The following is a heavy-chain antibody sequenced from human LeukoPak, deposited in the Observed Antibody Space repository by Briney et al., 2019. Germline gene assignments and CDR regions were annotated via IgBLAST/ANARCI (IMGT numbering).Heavy chain of an antibody. Sequence: SETLSLTCTVSDGSISSSSYYWGWIRQPPGKGLEWIGSIYYGSVFYSVSTYYNPSLKSRVTMSGDTSKNQFSLKLSSVTAADTAVYYCARAAGLGRIFDYWGQGTLVTVSS. J-gene: IGHJ4*02. CDR2: IYYGSVFYSVST. CDR1: DGSISSSSYY. V-gene: IGHV4-39*07. CDR3: ARAAGLGRIFDY. D-gene: IGHD2-15*01.